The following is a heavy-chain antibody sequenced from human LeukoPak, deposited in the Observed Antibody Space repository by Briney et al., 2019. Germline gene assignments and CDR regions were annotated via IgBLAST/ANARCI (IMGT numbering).Heavy chain of an antibody. Sequence: GGSLRLSCAASGFTFSSYAMSWVRQAPGKGLEWVSAISGSGGSTYYADSVKGRFTISRDNSKNTLYLQMNSLRAEDTAVYYCSPDAGYYYGMDVWGQGTTVTVSS. CDR3: SPDAGYYYGMDV. D-gene: IGHD5-24*01. V-gene: IGHV3-23*01. CDR2: ISGSGGST. J-gene: IGHJ6*02. CDR1: GFTFSSYA.